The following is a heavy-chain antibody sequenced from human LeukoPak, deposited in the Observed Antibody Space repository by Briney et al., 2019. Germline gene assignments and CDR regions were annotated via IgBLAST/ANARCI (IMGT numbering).Heavy chain of an antibody. CDR1: EFTFSSYW. D-gene: IGHD6-13*01. J-gene: IGHJ5*02. CDR3: ARGGYSSSWTNLNWFDP. V-gene: IGHV3-7*01. CDR2: IKQDGSER. Sequence: GGSLRLSCAASEFTFSSYWMSWVRQAPGKGLEWVANIKQDGSERYYVDSVKGRFTISRDNAKNSLYLQMNSLRAEDPAVYYCARGGYSSSWTNLNWFDPWGQGTLVTVSS.